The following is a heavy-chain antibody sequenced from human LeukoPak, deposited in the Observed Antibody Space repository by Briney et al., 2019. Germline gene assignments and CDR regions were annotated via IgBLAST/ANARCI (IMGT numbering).Heavy chain of an antibody. Sequence: PGRSLRLSCAASGFTFSSYAMHWVRQAPGKGLEWVAVISYDGSNKYYADSVKGRFTISRDNSKNTLYLQMNSLRAEDTAVYYCARRAAADPHYYYYMDVWGKGTTVTVSS. J-gene: IGHJ6*03. CDR3: ARRAAADPHYYYYMDV. V-gene: IGHV3-30*04. CDR1: GFTFSSYA. CDR2: ISYDGSNK. D-gene: IGHD6-25*01.